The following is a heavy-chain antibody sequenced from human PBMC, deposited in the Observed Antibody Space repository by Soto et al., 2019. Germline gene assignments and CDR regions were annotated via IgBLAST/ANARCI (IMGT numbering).Heavy chain of an antibody. D-gene: IGHD3-3*01. V-gene: IGHV3-15*07. Sequence: GGSLRLSCAASGFTFSNAWMNWVRQAPGKGLEWVGRIKSKTDGGTTDYAAPVKGRFTISRDDSKNTLYLQMNSLKTEDTAVYYCTTGPRVLSYDFWSGKDYYYGMDVWGQGTTVTVSS. CDR3: TTGPRVLSYDFWSGKDYYYGMDV. CDR1: GFTFSNAW. CDR2: IKSKTDGGTT. J-gene: IGHJ6*02.